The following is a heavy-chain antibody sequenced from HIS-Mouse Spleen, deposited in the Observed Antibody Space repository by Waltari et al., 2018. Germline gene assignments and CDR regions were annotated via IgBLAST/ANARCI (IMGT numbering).Heavy chain of an antibody. CDR1: GGSISSSIYS. Sequence: QLQLQESGPGLVKPSETLSLTCTVSGGSISSSIYSWGGIRQPPGKGLEWIGSIYYSGSTSYNPSLKSRVTISVDTSKNQFSLKLSSVTAADTAVYYCAREIPYSSSWYDWYFDLWGRGTLVTVSS. J-gene: IGHJ2*01. CDR3: AREIPYSSSWYDWYFDL. V-gene: IGHV4-39*07. CDR2: IYYSGST. D-gene: IGHD6-13*01.